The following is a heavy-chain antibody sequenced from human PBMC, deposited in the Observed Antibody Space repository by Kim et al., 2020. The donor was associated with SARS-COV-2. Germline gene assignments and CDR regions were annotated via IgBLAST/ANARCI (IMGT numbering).Heavy chain of an antibody. CDR1: GFTFSSYW. CDR3: ARDRGTRITMVQGVMGWFDP. CDR2: IKQDGSEK. Sequence: GGSLRLSCAASGFTFSSYWMSWVRQAPGKGLEWVANIKQDGSEKYYVDSVKGRFTISRDNAKNSLYLQMNSLRAEDTAVYYCARDRGTRITMVQGVMGWFDPWGQGTLVTVSS. D-gene: IGHD3-10*01. J-gene: IGHJ5*02. V-gene: IGHV3-7*01.